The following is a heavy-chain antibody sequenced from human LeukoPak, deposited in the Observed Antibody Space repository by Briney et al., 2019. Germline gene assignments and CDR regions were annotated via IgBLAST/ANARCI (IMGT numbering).Heavy chain of an antibody. V-gene: IGHV4-61*02. CDR2: IYTSGST. CDR1: GGSISSGSYY. CDR3: ARTTEGGYSYGYFYYYYMDV. D-gene: IGHD5-18*01. Sequence: SETLSLTCTVSGGSISSGSYYWSWIRQPAGKGLEWIGRIYTSGSTNYNPSLKSRVTISVGTSKNQFSLKLSSVTAADTAVYYCARTTEGGYSYGYFYYYYMDVWGKGTTVTISS. J-gene: IGHJ6*03.